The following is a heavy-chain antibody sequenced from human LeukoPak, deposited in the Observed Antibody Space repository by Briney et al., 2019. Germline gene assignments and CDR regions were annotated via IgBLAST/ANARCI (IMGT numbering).Heavy chain of an antibody. CDR1: GFTFSSNI. J-gene: IGHJ6*03. D-gene: IGHD5-12*01. Sequence: GGSLRLSCAASGFTFSSNIMNWVRHAPGKGLEWVSSISSSSSYIYYADSLKGRFTISRDNAKNSLYLQMNSLRAEDTAVYYCARYLATSYYYYYYMDVWGKGTTVTVSS. V-gene: IGHV3-21*01. CDR2: ISSSSSYI. CDR3: ARYLATSYYYYYYMDV.